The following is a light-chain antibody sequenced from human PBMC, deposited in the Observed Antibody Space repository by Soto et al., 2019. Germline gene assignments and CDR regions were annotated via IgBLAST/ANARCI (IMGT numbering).Light chain of an antibody. CDR1: SSNIGAGYD. CDR2: GNS. V-gene: IGLV1-40*01. Sequence: QAVVTQSPSVSGAPGQRVTISCTGSSSNIGAGYDVHWYQQLPGTAPKLLIYGNSNRPSGVPDRFSGSKSGTSPSLAITGLQAEDEADYYCQSYDSSLSGWVFGGGTKLTVL. J-gene: IGLJ3*02. CDR3: QSYDSSLSGWV.